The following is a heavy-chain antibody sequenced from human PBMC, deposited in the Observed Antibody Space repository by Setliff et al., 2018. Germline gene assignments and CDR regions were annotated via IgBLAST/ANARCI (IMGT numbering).Heavy chain of an antibody. D-gene: IGHD3-16*01. Sequence: VSCKSSGGTFSSSGITWVRQAPGQGLQWLGRFIPILGATNYAQNFQGRVTITADESTSTGYMELRSLRSDDTAVYYCARELRSPYWHLDFWGQGTQVTVSS. CDR3: ARELRSPYWHLDF. V-gene: IGHV1-69*15. J-gene: IGHJ4*02. CDR1: GGTFSSSG. CDR2: FIPILGAT.